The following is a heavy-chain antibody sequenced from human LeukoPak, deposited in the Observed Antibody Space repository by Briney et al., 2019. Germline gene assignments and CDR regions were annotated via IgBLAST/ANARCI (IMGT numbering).Heavy chain of an antibody. Sequence: SETLSLTCAVYGGSFSVYYWSWIRQPAGKGLEWIGDINQSGSTNYNPSLKSRVTISVDTSKNQFSLTLSSVTAADTAVYYCARVVVDYCGSGRYWNYWVQGTLVAVSS. CDR3: ARVVVDYCGSGRYWNY. J-gene: IGHJ4*02. V-gene: IGHV4-34*01. CDR2: INQSGST. CDR1: GGSFSVYY. D-gene: IGHD3-10*01.